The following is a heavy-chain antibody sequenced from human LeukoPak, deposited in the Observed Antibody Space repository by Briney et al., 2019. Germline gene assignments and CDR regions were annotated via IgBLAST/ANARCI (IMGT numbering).Heavy chain of an antibody. J-gene: IGHJ4*02. CDR2: ISGSGGST. D-gene: IGHD3-10*01. V-gene: IGHV3-23*01. Sequence: GGSLRLSCAASGFTFSSYAMSWVRQAPGKGLEWVSAISGSGGSTYYADSVKGRFTISRDNSKNTLSLLLNSLRAEDTALYYCAILRGRVTPGDYWGQGTLVTVSS. CDR1: GFTFSSYA. CDR3: AILRGRVTPGDY.